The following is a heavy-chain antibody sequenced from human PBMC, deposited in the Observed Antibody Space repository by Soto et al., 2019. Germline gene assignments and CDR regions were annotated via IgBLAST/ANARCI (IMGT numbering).Heavy chain of an antibody. CDR3: ARDVPSAAAGGYYYGMDV. CDR2: IYSGGST. CDR1: GFTVSSNY. D-gene: IGHD6-25*01. J-gene: IGHJ6*02. Sequence: EVQLVESGGGLVQPGGSLRLSCAASGFTVSSNYMSWVRQAPGKGLEWVSVIYSGGSTYYADSVKGRFTISRDNSKNTRYLQMNSLRAEDTAVYYCARDVPSAAAGGYYYGMDVWGQGTTVTVSS. V-gene: IGHV3-66*01.